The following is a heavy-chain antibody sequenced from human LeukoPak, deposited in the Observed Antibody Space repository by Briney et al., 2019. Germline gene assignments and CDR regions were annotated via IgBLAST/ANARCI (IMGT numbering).Heavy chain of an antibody. CDR1: GYTLTELS. CDR3: ATVNGGAVAGLFAH. V-gene: IGHV1-24*01. CDR2: FDPEDGET. D-gene: IGHD6-19*01. Sequence: ASVKVSCKVSGYTLTELSMHWVRQAPGKGLEWMGGFDPEDGETIYAQKFQGRVTMTEDTSTETDYMQLNSRRSGCTFLCYCATVNGGAVAGLFAHWGQGTRVT. J-gene: IGHJ4*02.